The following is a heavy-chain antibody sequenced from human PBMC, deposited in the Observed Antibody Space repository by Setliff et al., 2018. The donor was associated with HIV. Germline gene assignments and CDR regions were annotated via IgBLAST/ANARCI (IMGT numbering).Heavy chain of an antibody. CDR1: GGSISSGGYY. V-gene: IGHV4-31*03. D-gene: IGHD6-19*01. CDR2: IYYSGST. Sequence: SETLSLTCTVSGGSISSGGYYWSWIRQHPGKGLEWIGYIYYSGSTYYNPSLESRVTISVDTSKNQFSLKLSSVTAADTAVYYCARRLFGAVAGTYGMDVWGQGTTVTVSS. J-gene: IGHJ6*02. CDR3: ARRLFGAVAGTYGMDV.